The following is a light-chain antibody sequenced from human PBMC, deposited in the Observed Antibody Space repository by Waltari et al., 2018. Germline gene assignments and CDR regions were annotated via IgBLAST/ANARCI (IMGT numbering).Light chain of an antibody. J-gene: IGLJ2*01. CDR1: SSDVGGYTY. V-gene: IGLV2-8*01. CDR3: ISYAGSDNLV. Sequence: QSALTQPPSASGSPGQSVTIPCTGISSDVGGYTYASWYQQHPGKAPKLMIYEVTRRPSGVPDRFSGSKSGNTASLTVSGLQADDEADYYCISYAGSDNLVFGGGTKLTVL. CDR2: EVT.